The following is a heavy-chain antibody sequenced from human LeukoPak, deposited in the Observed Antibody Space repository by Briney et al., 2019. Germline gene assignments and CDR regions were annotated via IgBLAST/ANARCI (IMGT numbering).Heavy chain of an antibody. J-gene: IGHJ5*02. CDR3: ASGGWYCTGGSCFVNWFDP. Sequence: GGSLRLSCAASGFTFSSRSINWVRQAPGKGLEWVSSISSSSTYIYYADSVKGRFTISRDNAKNSLYLQMNSLRAEDTAVYYCASGGWYCTGGSCFVNWFDPWGQGTLVTVSS. CDR2: ISSSSTYI. CDR1: GFTFSSRS. D-gene: IGHD2-15*01. V-gene: IGHV3-21*01.